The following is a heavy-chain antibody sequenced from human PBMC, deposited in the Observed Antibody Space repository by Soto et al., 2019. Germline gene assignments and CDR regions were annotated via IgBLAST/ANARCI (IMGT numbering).Heavy chain of an antibody. V-gene: IGHV3-66*01. CDR3: AREYSGSYYYYYYMDV. J-gene: IGHJ6*03. CDR2: IDSGTST. D-gene: IGHD1-26*01. Sequence: GGSLRLPCAASGFTVSSNYMSWVRQAPGKGLEWVSLIDSGTSTSYADSVKGRFTISRDNSKNTLYLQMNSLRAEDTAVYYCAREYSGSYYYYYYMDVWGKGTTVTVSS. CDR1: GFTVSSNY.